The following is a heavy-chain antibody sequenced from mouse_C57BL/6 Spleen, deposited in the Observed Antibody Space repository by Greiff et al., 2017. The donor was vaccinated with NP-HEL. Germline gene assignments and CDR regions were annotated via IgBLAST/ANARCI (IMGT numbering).Heavy chain of an antibody. CDR2: IDPSDSYT. D-gene: IGHD1-1*01. CDR3: ARDYYGSSFLDV. CDR1: GYTFTSYW. J-gene: IGHJ1*03. V-gene: IGHV1-69*01. Sequence: QVQLQQPGAELVMPGASVKLSCKASGYTFTSYWMHWVKQRPGQGLEWIGEIDPSDSYTNYNQKFKGKSTLTVDKSSSTAYMQLSSLTSEDSAVYYCARDYYGSSFLDVWGTGTTVTVSS.